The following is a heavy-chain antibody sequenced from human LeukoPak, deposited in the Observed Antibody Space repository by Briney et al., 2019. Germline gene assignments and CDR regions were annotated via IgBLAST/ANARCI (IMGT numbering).Heavy chain of an antibody. J-gene: IGHJ4*02. Sequence: GGSLRLSCAASGFTFSSYWMHWVRQAPGKGLVWVSRINSDGSSTSYADSVKGRFTISIDNAKNTLYLQMNSLRTEDTAVQNCARHGYRGDGPPWFDYWGQGTLVTVSS. CDR1: GFTFSSYW. V-gene: IGHV3-74*01. CDR3: ARHGYRGDGPPWFDY. CDR2: INSDGSST. D-gene: IGHD5-12*01.